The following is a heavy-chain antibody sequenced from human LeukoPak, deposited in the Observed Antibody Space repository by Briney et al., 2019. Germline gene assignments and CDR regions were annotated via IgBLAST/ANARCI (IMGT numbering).Heavy chain of an antibody. J-gene: IGHJ3*02. CDR3: ARGRAIFGAPRKGAFDI. CDR1: GGSFSGYY. Sequence: SETLSLTCAVYGGSFSGYYWSWIRQPPGKGLEWIGEINHSGSTNYNPSLKSRVTISVDTSKNQFSLKLSSVTAVDTAVYYCARGRAIFGAPRKGAFDIWGQGTMVTVSS. CDR2: INHSGST. D-gene: IGHD3-3*01. V-gene: IGHV4-34*01.